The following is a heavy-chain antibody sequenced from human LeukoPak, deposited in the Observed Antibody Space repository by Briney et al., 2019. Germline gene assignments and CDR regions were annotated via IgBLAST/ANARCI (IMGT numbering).Heavy chain of an antibody. CDR2: MNPNSGNT. V-gene: IGHV1-8*01. D-gene: IGHD2-15*01. Sequence: ASVKVSCKASGYTFTSYDINWVRQATGQGLEWMGWMNPNSGNTGYAQKFQGRVTMTRNTSISTAYMELSSLRSEDTAVYYCARGGIRYCSGGSCYGHWGQGTLVTVSS. J-gene: IGHJ4*02. CDR1: GYTFTSYD. CDR3: ARGGIRYCSGGSCYGH.